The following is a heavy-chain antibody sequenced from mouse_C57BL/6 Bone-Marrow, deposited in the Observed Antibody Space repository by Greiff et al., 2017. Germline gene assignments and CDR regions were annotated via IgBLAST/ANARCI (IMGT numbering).Heavy chain of an antibody. CDR1: GFNIKDDY. CDR3: TTRRGYFDY. J-gene: IGHJ2*01. CDR2: IDPENGDT. Sequence: EVQLVESGAELVRPGASVKLSCTASGFNIKDDYMHWVKQRPEQGLEWIGWIDPENGDTEYASKFQGKATITADTASNTAYLQLSSLTSEDTAVYYCTTRRGYFDYWGQGTTLTVSS. V-gene: IGHV14-4*01.